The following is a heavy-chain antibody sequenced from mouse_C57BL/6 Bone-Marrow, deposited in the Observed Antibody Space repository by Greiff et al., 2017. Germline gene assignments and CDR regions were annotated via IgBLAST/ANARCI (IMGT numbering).Heavy chain of an antibody. Sequence: VQLQQSGAELVRPGASVKLSCTASGFNIKDDYMHWVKQRPEQGLEWIGWIDPENGDTEYASKFQGKATITADTSSNTTYLQLSSVRSVDTAVYYSTTAGDYWGQGTTLTVSS. CDR3: TTAGDY. V-gene: IGHV14-4*01. CDR2: IDPENGDT. D-gene: IGHD3-3*01. CDR1: GFNIKDDY. J-gene: IGHJ2*01.